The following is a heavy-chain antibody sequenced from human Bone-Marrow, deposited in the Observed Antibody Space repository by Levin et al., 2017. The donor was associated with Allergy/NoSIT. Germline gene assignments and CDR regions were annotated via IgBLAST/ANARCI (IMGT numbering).Heavy chain of an antibody. J-gene: IGHJ4*02. D-gene: IGHD5-12*01. Sequence: PGGSLRLSCAASGFTFSSYAMSWVRQAPGKGLEWVSAISGSGGSTYYADSVKGRFTISRDNSKNTLYLQMNSLRAEDTAVYYCAKGPHHGAQFDSGYDFVYWGQGTLVTVSS. CDR2: ISGSGGST. CDR3: AKGPHHGAQFDSGYDFVY. CDR1: GFTFSSYA. V-gene: IGHV3-23*01.